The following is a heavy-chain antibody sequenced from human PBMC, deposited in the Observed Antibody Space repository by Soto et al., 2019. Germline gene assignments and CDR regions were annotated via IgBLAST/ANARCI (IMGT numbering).Heavy chain of an antibody. CDR3: ALGKEQTYYCPFDP. Sequence: SETLSLTCTVSGGSISSGGYYWSWIRQHPGKGLEWIGYIDYSGTTYYNPSLKSRVAISVGPSKNQFSLNLSSVTAADTAVYYCALGKEQTYYCPFDPWGQGTLVTVSS. CDR1: GGSISSGGYY. D-gene: IGHD1-26*01. J-gene: IGHJ5*02. CDR2: IDYSGTT. V-gene: IGHV4-31*03.